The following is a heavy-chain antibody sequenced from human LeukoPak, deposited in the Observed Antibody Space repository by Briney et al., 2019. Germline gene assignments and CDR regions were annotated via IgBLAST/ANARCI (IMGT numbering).Heavy chain of an antibody. V-gene: IGHV6-1*01. CDR1: RDTVSSKSAV. CDR3: AREEVSGWPLDY. J-gene: IGHJ4*02. D-gene: IGHD6-19*01. CDR2: TYYRSKWYY. Sequence: SQTLSLTCALSRDTVSSKSAVWHSIRQSPARGVERKVRTYYRSKWYYDYAISVKSRITINPDTSKNQFSLQMNSVTPEDTAVYYCAREEVSGWPLDYWGQGTLVTVSS.